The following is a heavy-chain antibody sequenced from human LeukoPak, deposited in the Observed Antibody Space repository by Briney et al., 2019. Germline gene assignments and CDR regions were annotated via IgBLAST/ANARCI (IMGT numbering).Heavy chain of an antibody. D-gene: IGHD1-26*01. CDR2: IHYTGNT. CDR1: GGSIRTYY. Sequence: SETLSLTCAVPGGSIRTYYWSWIRQPPGKGLEWIGYIHYTGNTNYNPSLKSRVTRSLDTSKNQFSLKLSSVTAADTAVYYCAREGTGASRWFDPWGQGTLVTVSS. CDR3: AREGTGASRWFDP. V-gene: IGHV4-59*01. J-gene: IGHJ5*02.